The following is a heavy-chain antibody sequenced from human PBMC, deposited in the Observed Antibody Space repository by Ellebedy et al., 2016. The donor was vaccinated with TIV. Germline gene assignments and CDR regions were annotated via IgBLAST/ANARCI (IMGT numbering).Heavy chain of an antibody. CDR3: ARDLIVGDGMDV. Sequence: PGGSLRLSCEGSGFIFSSYTMNWVRQAPGKGLEWISYIGATTNTIYYADSVKGRFTISRDNVKNSLYLQMNSLRDEDTAVYYCARDLIVGDGMDVWGQGTTVTVSS. CDR1: GFIFSSYT. D-gene: IGHD2-21*01. J-gene: IGHJ6*02. V-gene: IGHV3-48*02. CDR2: IGATTNTI.